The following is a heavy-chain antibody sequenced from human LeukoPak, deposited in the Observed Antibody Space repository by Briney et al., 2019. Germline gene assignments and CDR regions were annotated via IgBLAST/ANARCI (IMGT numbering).Heavy chain of an antibody. Sequence: SETLSLTCAVSGGSISGYYWNWIRQPPGKGLEWIAYIYYGGSTNYNPSLKSRVTISVDASKNQVSLKLSSVTAADTAVYYCAKLLHGDDILTGSDYWGQGTLVTVSS. CDR1: GGSISGYY. J-gene: IGHJ4*02. CDR2: IYYGGST. D-gene: IGHD3-9*01. CDR3: AKLLHGDDILTGSDY. V-gene: IGHV4-59*01.